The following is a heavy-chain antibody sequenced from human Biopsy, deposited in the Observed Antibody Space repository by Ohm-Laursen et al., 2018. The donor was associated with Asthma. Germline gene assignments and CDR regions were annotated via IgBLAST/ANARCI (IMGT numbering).Heavy chain of an antibody. Sequence: PGTLSLTCPVYGGYLTGHYWNWIRQPPGKGLEWIGEIDQSGYTNYNSSLKSRVTISADTSKNQFHLNLSSVTAADTAVYFCARAAITGIRGWFDPWGQGTQVTVSS. CDR3: ARAAITGIRGWFDP. CDR2: IDQSGYT. D-gene: IGHD1-20*01. J-gene: IGHJ5*02. CDR1: GGYLTGHY. V-gene: IGHV4-34*01.